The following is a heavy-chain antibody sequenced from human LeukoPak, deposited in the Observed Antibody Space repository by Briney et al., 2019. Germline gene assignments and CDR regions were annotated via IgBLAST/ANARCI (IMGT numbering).Heavy chain of an antibody. V-gene: IGHV5-51*01. CDR2: IYLGDSDT. CDR3: AIQQGVWFGELLGYMDV. J-gene: IGHJ6*03. CDR1: GYTFSSYW. D-gene: IGHD3-10*01. Sequence: KDGESLKISCKVAGYTFSSYWIGCVRQMPGKGLEWVWSIYLGDSDTRYNPSFQGQVTISADKSISTAYLQWSSLKASDTAIHYCAIQQGVWFGELLGYMDVWGKGTTVTISS.